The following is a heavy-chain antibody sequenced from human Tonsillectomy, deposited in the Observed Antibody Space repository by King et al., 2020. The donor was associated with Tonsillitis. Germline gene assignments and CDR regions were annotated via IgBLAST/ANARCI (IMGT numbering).Heavy chain of an antibody. CDR1: GFTFSSYA. CDR2: ISYDGSNK. J-gene: IGHJ6*03. Sequence: VQLVQSGGGVVQPGRSLRLSCAASGFTFSSYAMHWVRQAPGKGLEWVAVISYDGSNKYYADSVKGRFTISRDNSKNTLYLQMNSLRAEDTAVYYCARDPIMTTVKGYVGYDYMDV. V-gene: IGHV3-30-3*01. D-gene: IGHD4-11*01. CDR3: ARDPIMTTVKGYVGYDYMDV.